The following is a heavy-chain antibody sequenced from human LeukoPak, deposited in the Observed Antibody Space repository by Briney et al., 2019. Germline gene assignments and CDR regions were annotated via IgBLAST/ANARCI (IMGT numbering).Heavy chain of an antibody. J-gene: IGHJ5*02. CDR2: IRGGGAP. D-gene: IGHD6-19*01. V-gene: IGHV3-53*01. CDR3: ARCTIGDGSGWCTWFAP. Sequence: GGSLRLSCAASGFIVSSNYMSWVRQAPGKGLQWVSSIRGGGAPVYADSVKGRFTISRDDFKSTVFLQMDSLRPEDTAVYYCARCTIGDGSGWCTWFAPWGQGTLVTVSS. CDR1: GFIVSSNY.